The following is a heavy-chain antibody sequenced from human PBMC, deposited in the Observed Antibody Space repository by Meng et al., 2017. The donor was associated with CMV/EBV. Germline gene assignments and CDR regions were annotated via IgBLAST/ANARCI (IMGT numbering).Heavy chain of an antibody. Sequence: SVKVSCKASGVTFSSCTPSWVRQAPGQGLEWMGGITPIFGVAQYAQNFQGRVTITADEYTNTAYMDVSSLRSEDTAVYYWATGATTSRFRVDYWGQGTLVTVSS. D-gene: IGHD2-2*01. CDR3: ATGATTSRFRVDY. CDR1: GVTFSSCT. V-gene: IGHV1-69*13. CDR2: ITPIFGVA. J-gene: IGHJ4*02.